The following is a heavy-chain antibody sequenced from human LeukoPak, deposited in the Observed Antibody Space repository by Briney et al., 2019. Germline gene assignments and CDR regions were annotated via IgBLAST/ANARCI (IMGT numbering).Heavy chain of an antibody. V-gene: IGHV3-23*01. CDR1: GFTFSSYA. D-gene: IGHD6-13*01. Sequence: GGSLRLSCAASGFTFSSYAMSWVRQAPGKGLEWISGISGSGGATHYADSVKGRFTISRDNSRNTLYLQLNSLRVEDTAVYYCVKVSGMYSSSWPTDIWGQGTLVTVSS. CDR2: ISGSGGAT. J-gene: IGHJ4*02. CDR3: VKVSGMYSSSWPTDI.